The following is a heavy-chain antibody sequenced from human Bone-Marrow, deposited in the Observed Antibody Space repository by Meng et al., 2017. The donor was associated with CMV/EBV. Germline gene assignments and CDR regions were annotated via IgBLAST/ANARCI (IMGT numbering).Heavy chain of an antibody. J-gene: IGHJ6*02. D-gene: IGHD6-19*01. CDR1: GYTFTSYD. Sequence: ASVKVSCKASGYTFTSYDINWVRQATGQGLEWMGWMNPNSGNTGYAQKFQGRVTMTRNTSISTAYMELSSLRSEDTAVYYCARAGSSGWDYYYYYGMDVWAQGTTVTVSS. V-gene: IGHV1-8*01. CDR2: MNPNSGNT. CDR3: ARAGSSGWDYYYYYGMDV.